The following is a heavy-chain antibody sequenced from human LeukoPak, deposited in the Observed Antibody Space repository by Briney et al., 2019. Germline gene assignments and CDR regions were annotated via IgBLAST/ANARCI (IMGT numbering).Heavy chain of an antibody. J-gene: IGHJ4*02. CDR1: GYIFTTYK. D-gene: IGHD1-26*01. CDR2: INPSGAGT. V-gene: IGHV1-46*01. Sequence: ASVKVSCKASGYIFTTYKMHWVRQALGRGLEWMGIINPSGAGTRNAQRFQGRVTMTRDTSTSTVYMELNSLTSEDTAVYYCAKDGGSYSTDYWGQGTLVTVSS. CDR3: AKDGGSYSTDY.